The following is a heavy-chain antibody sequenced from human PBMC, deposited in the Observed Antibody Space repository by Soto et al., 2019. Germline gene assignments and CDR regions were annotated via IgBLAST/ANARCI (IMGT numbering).Heavy chain of an antibody. J-gene: IGHJ4*02. V-gene: IGHV1-2*02. Sequence: VQLVQSGAEVKKPGASVKVSCKAPGYTFTGYYIHWVRQAPGQGLEWMGWINPNNGDTNYARKLQGRVTMTRDTSASTAYMEMSSMTLDDTAVYYCGRHSGYGFVFDYWGQGTLVNVSS. CDR1: GYTFTGYY. CDR2: INPNNGDT. CDR3: GRHSGYGFVFDY. D-gene: IGHD5-12*01.